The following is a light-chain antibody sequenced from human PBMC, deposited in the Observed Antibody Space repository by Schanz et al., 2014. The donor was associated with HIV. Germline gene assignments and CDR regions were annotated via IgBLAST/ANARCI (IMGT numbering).Light chain of an antibody. J-gene: IGLJ2*01. V-gene: IGLV1-40*01. CDR3: AVWDDCLNFLFL. Sequence: QSVLTQPPSVSGAPGQRVTISCTGSSSNIGAGFDGKRYQQLPGTAPQLLIYANNQRPSGVPDRFSGSKSGASVSLAISGLQSEDEADYYCAVWDDCLNFLFLFGGGTQLTVL. CDR2: ANN. CDR1: SSNIGAGFD.